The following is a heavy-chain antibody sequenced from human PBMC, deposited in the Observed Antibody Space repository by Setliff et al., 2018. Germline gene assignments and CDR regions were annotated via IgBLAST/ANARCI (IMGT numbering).Heavy chain of an antibody. V-gene: IGHV1-2*02. Sequence: ASVKVSCKASGYSFTDYYMHWVRQVPGRGLEWMGWINPKSGGTRYAQKFQGRVTMTRDTSISTAYMELSSLRPEDTAVYYCARTCSGSGCYAGLESWGQGTPVTVSS. CDR3: ARTCSGSGCYAGLES. CDR1: GYSFTDYY. CDR2: INPKSGGT. D-gene: IGHD2-15*01. J-gene: IGHJ4*02.